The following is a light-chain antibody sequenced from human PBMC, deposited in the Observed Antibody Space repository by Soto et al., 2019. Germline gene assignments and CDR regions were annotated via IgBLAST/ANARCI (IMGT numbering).Light chain of an antibody. Sequence: EIVMTQSPLTLPVTPGEPASISCRSSQSLLYNNTYNYLDWYVQKPGQSPQLLIYFGSNRAPGVPDRFSGSGSGTDFTLKINRVEAEDVGTYYCMQALQSLTFGQGT. V-gene: IGKV2-28*01. CDR1: QSLLYNNTYNY. CDR3: MQALQSLT. CDR2: FGS. J-gene: IGKJ5*01.